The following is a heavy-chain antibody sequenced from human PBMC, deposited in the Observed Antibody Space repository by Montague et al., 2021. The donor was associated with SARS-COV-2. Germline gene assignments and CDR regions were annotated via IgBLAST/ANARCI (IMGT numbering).Heavy chain of an antibody. CDR2: VYHTGST. J-gene: IGHJ4*02. Sequence: SETLSLTCSVSGVSISSGSYYWSWVRQPPGKGLEWIGYVYHTGSTNYNPSLKSRVTLSIDTSKNQFSLNLTSVTAADTAVYYCVREKYYFDDSGSKWDQGTLVTV. CDR1: GVSISSGSYY. V-gene: IGHV4-61*01. CDR3: VREKYYFDDSGSK. D-gene: IGHD3-22*01.